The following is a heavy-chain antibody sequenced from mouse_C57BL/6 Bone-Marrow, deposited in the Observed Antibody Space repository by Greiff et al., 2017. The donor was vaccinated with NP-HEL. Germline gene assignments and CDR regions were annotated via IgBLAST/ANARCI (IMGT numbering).Heavy chain of an antibody. V-gene: IGHV5-4*01. CDR1: GFTFTSYA. D-gene: IGHD2-3*01. CDR2: ISDGGSYT. CDR3: ARDHNGYSYYDAMDY. J-gene: IGHJ4*01. Sequence: EVKVVESGGGLVKPGGSLKLSCAASGFTFTSYAMSWVRQTPEKRLEWVATISDGGSYTYYPDNVKGRFTISRDNAKNNLYLQMSHLKSEDTAMYYCARDHNGYSYYDAMDYWGQGTSVTVSS.